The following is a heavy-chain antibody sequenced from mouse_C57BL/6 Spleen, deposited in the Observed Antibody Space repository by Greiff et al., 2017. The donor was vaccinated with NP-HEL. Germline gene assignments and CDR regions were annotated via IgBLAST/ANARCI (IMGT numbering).Heavy chain of an antibody. CDR2: IYPGDGDT. J-gene: IGHJ3*01. Sequence: QVQLKESGPELVKPGASVKISCKASGYAFSSSWMNWVKQRPGKGLEWIGRIYPGDGDTNYNGKFKGKATLTADKSSSTAYMQLSSLTSEDSAVYFCARDTTVPFFAYWGQGTLVTVSA. CDR3: ARDTTVPFFAY. D-gene: IGHD1-1*01. V-gene: IGHV1-82*01. CDR1: GYAFSSSW.